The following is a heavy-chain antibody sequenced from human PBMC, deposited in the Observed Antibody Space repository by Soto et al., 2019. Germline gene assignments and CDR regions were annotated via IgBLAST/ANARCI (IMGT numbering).Heavy chain of an antibody. Sequence: SETLSLTRTVSGGSLSSGDYYWSWIRQPPGKDLGWMGHIYYSWSCYYNPSLKSRVSISVDTSKNQSPLKLSSVTAADTAVYYCASSYCSSTSCFVGWFDPWGQGTLVTVSS. CDR1: GGSLSSGDYY. V-gene: IGHV4-30-4*01. CDR2: IYYSWSC. D-gene: IGHD2-2*01. CDR3: ASSYCSSTSCFVGWFDP. J-gene: IGHJ5*02.